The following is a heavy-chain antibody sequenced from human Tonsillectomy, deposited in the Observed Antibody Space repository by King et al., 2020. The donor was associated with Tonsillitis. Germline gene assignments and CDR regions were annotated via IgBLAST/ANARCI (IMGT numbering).Heavy chain of an antibody. J-gene: IGHJ3*02. CDR2: IFSTCEK. V-gene: IGHV2-26*01. D-gene: IGHD6-13*01. CDR1: GFSLDNAAMV. CDR3: ARLYSTSTADAFDM. Sequence: TLKESGPVLVKPTETLTLTCTVSGFSLDNAAMVVSWIRQPPGKALEWLAHIFSTCEKSFSTLLNSRLTNSKDTSNSQVVLTLANVDPVDTATYYCARLYSTSTADAFDMWGQGTMVTVSS.